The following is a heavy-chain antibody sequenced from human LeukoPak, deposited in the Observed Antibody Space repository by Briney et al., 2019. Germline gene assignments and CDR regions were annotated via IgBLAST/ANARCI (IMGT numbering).Heavy chain of an antibody. CDR3: AKYYGDYYYYYYMDV. CDR2: ISGSEDST. D-gene: IGHD4-17*01. Sequence: GGSLRLSCAASGFTFNSCAMSWVRLAPGKGLEWVSAISGSEDSTHYADSVKGRFTISRDKSKNTLYLQMNSLRAEDTAVYYCAKYYGDYYYYYYMDVWGKGTTVTVSS. CDR1: GFTFNSCA. J-gene: IGHJ6*03. V-gene: IGHV3-23*01.